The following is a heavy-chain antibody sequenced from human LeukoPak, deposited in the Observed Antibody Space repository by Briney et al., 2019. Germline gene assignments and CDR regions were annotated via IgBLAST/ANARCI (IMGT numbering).Heavy chain of an antibody. V-gene: IGHV4-61*01. D-gene: IGHD6-19*01. CDR3: ARGRGSGWYRRPFDY. CDR1: GAPVSSASY. Sequence: KSSETLSLTCTVSGAPVSSASYWSWIRQPPGKGLEWIGYIYYSGSTNYNPSLKSRVTISVDTSKNQFSLKLSSVTAADTAVYYCARGRGSGWYRRPFDYWGQGTLVTVSS. CDR2: IYYSGST. J-gene: IGHJ4*02.